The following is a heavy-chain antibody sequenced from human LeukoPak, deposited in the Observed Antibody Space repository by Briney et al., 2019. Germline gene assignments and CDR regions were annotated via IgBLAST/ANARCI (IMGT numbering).Heavy chain of an antibody. V-gene: IGHV3-23*01. CDR2: ISGSGAST. CDR1: GFTFSDYA. J-gene: IGHJ5*02. D-gene: IGHD6-19*01. CDR3: AKGASSGWLLYWFDP. Sequence: GGSLRLSCAASGFTFSDYAMTWVRQAPGKGLQWVSGISGSGASTYYGDSVKGRFIISRDNSKNTLYLQIDSLRAKDTAVYYCAKGASSGWLLYWFDPWGQGTLVTVSS.